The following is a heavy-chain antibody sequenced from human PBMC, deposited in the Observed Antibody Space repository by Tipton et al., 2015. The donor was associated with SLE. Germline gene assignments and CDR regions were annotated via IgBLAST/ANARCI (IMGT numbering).Heavy chain of an antibody. Sequence: LRLSCTVSGGSISSGGYYWSWIRQHPGKGLEWIGYIYYSGSTYYNPSLKSRVTISVDTSKNQFSLKLSSVTAADTAVYYCARVPPFMSIAAARGDYYYMDVWGKGTTVTVSS. D-gene: IGHD6-13*01. CDR1: GGSISSGGYY. CDR3: ARVPPFMSIAAARGDYYYMDV. J-gene: IGHJ6*03. CDR2: IYYSGST. V-gene: IGHV4-31*03.